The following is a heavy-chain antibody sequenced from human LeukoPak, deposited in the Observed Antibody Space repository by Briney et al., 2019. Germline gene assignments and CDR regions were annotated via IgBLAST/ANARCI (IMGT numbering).Heavy chain of an antibody. CDR2: ISASGGVT. Sequence: GGSLRLSCATSGFTFSNYAMRWVRQAPGNGLEWVSSISASGGVTDYADSVKGRFTISRDNSMNTLFLQMNSLRAEDSAVYYCAKRYCSGATCYPRFFDYWGQGALVTVSS. J-gene: IGHJ4*02. CDR3: AKRYCSGATCYPRFFDY. V-gene: IGHV3-23*01. D-gene: IGHD2-15*01. CDR1: GFTFSNYA.